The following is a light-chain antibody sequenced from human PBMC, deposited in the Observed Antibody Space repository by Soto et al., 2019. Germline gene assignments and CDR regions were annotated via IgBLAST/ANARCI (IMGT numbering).Light chain of an antibody. CDR1: QSISNY. CDR2: AAS. Sequence: DIQMTQSPSSLSASVGDRVTITCRASQSISNYLNWYQQKPGKAPNLLIYAASSLQSGVPSRFSGSASGSDCTLPIRTLHPEDFATYFCQQSYSPPFSFGPGTKVDIK. V-gene: IGKV1-39*01. J-gene: IGKJ3*01. CDR3: QQSYSPPFS.